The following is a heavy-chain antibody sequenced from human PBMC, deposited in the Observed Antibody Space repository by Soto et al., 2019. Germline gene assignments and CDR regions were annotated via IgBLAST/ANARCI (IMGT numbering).Heavy chain of an antibody. CDR3: VRYIDDWDLPDS. J-gene: IGHJ5*02. V-gene: IGHV2-5*02. Sequence: VSGPTLVNPTEALTLTCSFSGFSLTTGVGVGWFRQPPRKALEWLTVIYWDGDTRSSPSVKSRLAIHRDTPKNQVVLTLTNMQPADTAKYYCVRYIDDWDLPDSWGQGSLVTVSS. CDR1: GFSLTTGVG. CDR2: IYWDGDT. D-gene: IGHD3-16*02.